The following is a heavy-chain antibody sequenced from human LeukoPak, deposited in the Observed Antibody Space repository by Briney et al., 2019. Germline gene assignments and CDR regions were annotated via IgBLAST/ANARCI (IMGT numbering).Heavy chain of an antibody. D-gene: IGHD3-10*01. CDR1: VGPFNSYY. CDR2: IHYTGST. Sequence: SETLSLTCTVPVGPFNSYYWGWIRRPPGRGLGGFGYIHYTGSTNYNPSLKSRVTISVDTSKSQFSLKLSSVTAADTAIYYCARGGYYGSGNDFRFDPWGQGTLVTVSS. V-gene: IGHV4-59*13. CDR3: ARGGYYGSGNDFRFDP. J-gene: IGHJ5*02.